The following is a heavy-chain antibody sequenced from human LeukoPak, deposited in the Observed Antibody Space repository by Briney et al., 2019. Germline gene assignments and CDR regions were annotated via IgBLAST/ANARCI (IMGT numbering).Heavy chain of an antibody. CDR3: AREGNEGGYYFDY. D-gene: IGHD1-1*01. J-gene: IGHJ4*01. V-gene: IGHV4-59*11. CDR1: GGFISSHY. CDR2: IYYSGST. Sequence: SETLSLTCTVSGGFISSHYWSWIRQPPGKGLEWIGYIYYSGSTNYNPSLKSRVTISVDTSKNQFSLKLSSVTAADTAVYYCAREGNEGGYYFDYWGRGTLVTVSS.